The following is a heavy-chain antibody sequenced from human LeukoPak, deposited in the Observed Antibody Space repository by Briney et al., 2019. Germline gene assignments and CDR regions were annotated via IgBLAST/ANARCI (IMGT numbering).Heavy chain of an antibody. CDR1: GDSISSSSYY. CDR2: IYYSGST. CDR3: ARVSVQTGTTDH. V-gene: IGHV4-39*02. J-gene: IGHJ4*02. D-gene: IGHD1-1*01. Sequence: PSETLSITCTVSGDSISSSSYYWGWIRQSPGKGLEWIGSIYYSGSTYNNPSLKSRVIMSVDTSKNQISLRLSSVTAADTAVYYCARVSVQTGTTDHWGQGTLVTVSS.